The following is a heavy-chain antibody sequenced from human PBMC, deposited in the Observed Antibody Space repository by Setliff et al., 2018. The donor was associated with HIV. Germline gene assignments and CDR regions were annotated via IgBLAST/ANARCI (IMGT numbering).Heavy chain of an antibody. V-gene: IGHV4-38-2*02. Sequence: PSETLSLTCTVSAYSIRNGYYWGWIRQSPGRGLEWIGTLYYDGTTKYNPSLKSRVTISVDTSKNQFSLKLSSVTAADTAVYYCASEAWTSYRSSSGYYYYYMDVWGKGTTVTVSS. CDR2: LYYDGTT. D-gene: IGHD6-6*01. J-gene: IGHJ6*03. CDR3: ASEAWTSYRSSSGYYYYYMDV. CDR1: AYSIRNGYY.